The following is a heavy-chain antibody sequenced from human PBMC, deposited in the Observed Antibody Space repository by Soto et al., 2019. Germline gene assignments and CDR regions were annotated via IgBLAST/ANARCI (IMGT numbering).Heavy chain of an antibody. V-gene: IGHV3-23*01. CDR3: ARWNGYGDY. D-gene: IGHD1-1*01. CDR2: FTGVIGTT. Sequence: EVQLLESGGGLVQPGGSLRLSCAASGFTVSTYGVTWVRQAPGKGLEWVSGFTGVIGTTHYADSVKGRFTFTRDNSNNTVYLQMNSLRVEDTAVYYCARWNGYGDYWGRGTLVTVSS. CDR1: GFTVSTYG. J-gene: IGHJ4*02.